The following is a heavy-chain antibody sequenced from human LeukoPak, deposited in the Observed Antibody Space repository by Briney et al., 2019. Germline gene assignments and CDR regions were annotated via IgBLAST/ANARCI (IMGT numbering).Heavy chain of an antibody. J-gene: IGHJ5*02. CDR2: IWYDGVNK. CDR3: ARDSGGSSSGWFDL. CDR1: GFPSSTYA. D-gene: IGHD3-22*01. Sequence: GGSLRLSCAASGFPSSTYAMSWVRQAPGKGLEWVAVIWYDGVNKYYIDSVKGRFTISRDNSQNTLNLQMNSLRAEDTAVYYCARDSGGSSSGWFDLWGQGALVTVSS. V-gene: IGHV3-33*08.